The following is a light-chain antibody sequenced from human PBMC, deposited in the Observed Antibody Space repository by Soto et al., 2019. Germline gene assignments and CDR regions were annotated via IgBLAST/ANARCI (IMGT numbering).Light chain of an antibody. J-gene: IGKJ5*01. CDR2: GAS. CDR1: QSVSSSY. Sequence: EIVLTQSPGTLSLSPGERATLSCRASQSVSSSYLAWYQQKPGQAPMLLIYGASSRATGIPDRFSGSGSGTDFTLTISRLEPADFAVYYCQQYRFSRITFGLGTRLQIK. CDR3: QQYRFSRIT. V-gene: IGKV3-20*01.